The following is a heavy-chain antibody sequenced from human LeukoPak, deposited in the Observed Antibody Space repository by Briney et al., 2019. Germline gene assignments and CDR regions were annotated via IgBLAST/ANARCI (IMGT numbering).Heavy chain of an antibody. J-gene: IGHJ5*02. CDR3: ARDVAYYDFWSGYSNVYNWFDP. CDR1: GGSISSGSW. V-gene: IGHV4-4*02. CDR2: IYHSGST. Sequence: SGTLSLTCAVSGGSISSGSWWSWVRQPPGKGLEWIGEIYHSGSTNYNPSLKSRVTISVDKSKNQFSLKLSSVTVADTAVYYCARDVAYYDFWSGYSNVYNWFDPWGQGTLVTVSS. D-gene: IGHD3-3*01.